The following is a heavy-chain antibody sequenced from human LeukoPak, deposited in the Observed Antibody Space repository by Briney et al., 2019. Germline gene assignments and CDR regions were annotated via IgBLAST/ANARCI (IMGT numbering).Heavy chain of an antibody. Sequence: GESLTLAWAASGFTFSNAWMSWVRQAPGKGLEWVGRIKSKTDGGTTDYAAPVKGRLTISGEDSKNTLYLQMNSLNTEDTAVYYCSAGFTGWSYLDYWGQGTLVTVAS. CDR1: GFTFSNAW. D-gene: IGHD3-9*01. V-gene: IGHV3-15*01. CDR3: SAGFTGWSYLDY. CDR2: IKSKTDGGTT. J-gene: IGHJ4*02.